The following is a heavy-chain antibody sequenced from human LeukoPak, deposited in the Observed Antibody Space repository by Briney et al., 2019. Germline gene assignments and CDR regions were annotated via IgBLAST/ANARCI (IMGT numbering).Heavy chain of an antibody. CDR1: GGSISSYY. Sequence: PSETLSLTCTVSGGSISSYYWSWIRQPPGKGLEWIGYIYYSGSTNYNPSLKSRVTISVDTSKNHFSLRLTSVTAADTAVYYCAREGLGETYFEYWGRGILVTVSS. CDR2: IYYSGST. V-gene: IGHV4-59*12. J-gene: IGHJ4*02. CDR3: AREGLGETYFEY. D-gene: IGHD3-10*01.